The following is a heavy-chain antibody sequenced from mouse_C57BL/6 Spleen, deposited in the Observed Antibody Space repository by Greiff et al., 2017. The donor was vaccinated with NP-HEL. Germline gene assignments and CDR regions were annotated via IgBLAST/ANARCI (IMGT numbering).Heavy chain of an antibody. CDR2: FYPGSGSI. CDR3: ARHEDRGYNYGSSYVRNWYFDV. D-gene: IGHD1-1*01. CDR1: GYTFTEYT. J-gene: IGHJ1*03. Sequence: VQLQQSGAELVKPGASVKLSCKASGYTFTEYTIHWVKQRSGQGLEWIGWFYPGSGSIKYNEKFKDKVTLTADKSSSTVYMELSRLTSEDSAVYFCARHEDRGYNYGSSYVRNWYFDVWSTGTTVTVSS. V-gene: IGHV1-62-2*01.